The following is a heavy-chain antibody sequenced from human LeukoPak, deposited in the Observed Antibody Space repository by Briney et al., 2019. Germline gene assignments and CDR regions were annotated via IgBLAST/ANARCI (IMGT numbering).Heavy chain of an antibody. CDR1: GFTSSNAW. CDR3: ARTNYMDV. V-gene: IGHV3-48*01. CDR2: ISSSTGTI. J-gene: IGHJ6*03. Sequence: GGSLRLSCAASGFTSSNAWMSWVRQAPGKGLEWVSYISSSTGTIYYADSVKGRFTISRDNAKNSLYLQMNSLGAEDTAVYYCARTNYMDVWGKGTTVTVSS.